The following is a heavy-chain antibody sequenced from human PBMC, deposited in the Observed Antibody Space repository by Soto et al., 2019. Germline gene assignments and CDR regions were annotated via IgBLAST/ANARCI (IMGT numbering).Heavy chain of an antibody. CDR2: INHSGRT. J-gene: IGHJ6*03. CDR1: GGSFSGYY. V-gene: IGHV4-34*01. Sequence: QVQLQQWGAGLLKPSETLSLTCAVYGGSFSGYYWSWIRQPPGKGLEWIGEINHSGRTNYNPSLKSRVTISVDTSKNQCSLKLSSVTAADTAVYYCARRLTYYYYYMDVWGKGTTVTVSS. D-gene: IGHD3-22*01. CDR3: ARRLTYYYYYMDV.